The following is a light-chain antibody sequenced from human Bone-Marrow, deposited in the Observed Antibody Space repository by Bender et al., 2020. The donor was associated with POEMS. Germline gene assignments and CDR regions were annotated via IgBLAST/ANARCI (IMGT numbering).Light chain of an antibody. V-gene: IGLV1-44*01. J-gene: IGLJ3*02. CDR3: VAWDASLNGWV. CDR2: SNN. CDR1: SSNIESNS. Sequence: QSVLTQPPSASGTPGQWVTISCSGSSSNIESNSVNWYQQLPGTAPKLLIYSNNQRPSGVPDRFSGSKAGTSASLAISGLQSDDEAIYFCVAWDASLNGWVFGGGTKLTVL.